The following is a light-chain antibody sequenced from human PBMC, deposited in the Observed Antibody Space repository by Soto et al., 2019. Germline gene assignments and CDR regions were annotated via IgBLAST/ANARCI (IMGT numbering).Light chain of an antibody. V-gene: IGKV3-15*01. CDR2: GAS. CDR3: QQSDSLPWT. J-gene: IGKJ1*01. CDR1: QSVNRK. Sequence: EIVMTQSPGSLSVSPGERATLSCWASQSVNRKLAWYQQKPGQAPRLLIYGASTGATDIPARFSGSGSGTDFTLTISSLQPEDSATYYCQQSDSLPWTFGQGTKVDI.